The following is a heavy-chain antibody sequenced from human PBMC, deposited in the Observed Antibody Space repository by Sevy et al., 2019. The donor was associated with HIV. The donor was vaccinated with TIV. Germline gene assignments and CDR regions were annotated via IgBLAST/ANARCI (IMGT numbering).Heavy chain of an antibody. V-gene: IGHV1-18*01. Sequence: ASVKVSCKASGYTFRNYGITWVRQAAGQGLEWMGWISSYGGNSQYAQNFQGRVTMTTDTSTSTAYMELNSLRSDDTAVYYCARVDTSMVLPLDYWGQGTLVTVSS. D-gene: IGHD5-18*01. CDR2: ISSYGGNS. J-gene: IGHJ4*02. CDR3: ARVDTSMVLPLDY. CDR1: GYTFRNYG.